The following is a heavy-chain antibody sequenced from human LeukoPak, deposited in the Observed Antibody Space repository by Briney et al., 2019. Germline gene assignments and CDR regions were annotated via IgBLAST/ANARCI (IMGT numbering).Heavy chain of an antibody. CDR3: ARSIAVAGIFDY. CDR2: IYYSGGT. V-gene: IGHV4-59*08. J-gene: IGHJ4*02. CDR1: GGSINYYY. D-gene: IGHD6-19*01. Sequence: PSETLSLTCTVSGGSINYYYWMWIRQPPGKGLEWIGYIYYSGGTHYNPSLKSRVTMLVDTSKNQFSLKLTAVTAADTAVYYCARSIAVAGIFDYWGQGTLVTVSS.